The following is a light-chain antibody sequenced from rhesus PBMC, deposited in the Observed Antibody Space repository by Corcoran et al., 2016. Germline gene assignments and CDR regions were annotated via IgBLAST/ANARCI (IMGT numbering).Light chain of an antibody. CDR2: AAS. CDR1: QGSTKE. V-gene: IGKV1-18*01. Sequence: DIQMTQSPSSLSASVGDRVTITCRASQGSTKELAWYQQKPGETPKLLIYAASSLQSGIPSRFSGSGSGTEFTLTVNSLQPEAFATYFCQHYYSTQVPFVQGTKVEIK. CDR3: QHYYSTQVP. J-gene: IGKJ1*01.